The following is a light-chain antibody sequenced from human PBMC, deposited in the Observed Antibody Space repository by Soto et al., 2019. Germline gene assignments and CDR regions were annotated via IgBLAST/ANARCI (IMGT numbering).Light chain of an antibody. CDR1: SSDVGGYNY. J-gene: IGLJ1*01. CDR2: EVS. Sequence: QSVLTQPASVSGSPGQSITISCTGTSSDVGGYNYVSWYQQHPGKAPKLMIYEVSNRPSGVSNRFSGSKSGNTASLTISGXQAEDEADYYCSSYTSSSTPYVFGTGTKVTV. V-gene: IGLV2-14*01. CDR3: SSYTSSSTPYV.